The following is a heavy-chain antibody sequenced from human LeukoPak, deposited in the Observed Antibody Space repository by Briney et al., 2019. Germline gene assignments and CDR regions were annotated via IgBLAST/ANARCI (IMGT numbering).Heavy chain of an antibody. Sequence: SETLSLTCAVSGGSISSSNWWSWVRQPPGKGLEWIGEIYHSGSTNYNPSLKSRVTISVDKSKNQFSLKLSSVTAADTAVYYCARALLWFGELSPGGHAFDIWGQGTMVTVSS. V-gene: IGHV4-4*02. CDR3: ARALLWFGELSPGGHAFDI. CDR2: IYHSGST. CDR1: GGSISSSNW. J-gene: IGHJ3*02. D-gene: IGHD3-10*01.